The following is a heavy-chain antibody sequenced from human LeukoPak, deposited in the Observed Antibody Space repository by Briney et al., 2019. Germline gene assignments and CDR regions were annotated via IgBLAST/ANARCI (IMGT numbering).Heavy chain of an antibody. V-gene: IGHV3-23*01. D-gene: IGHD3-10*01. CDR2: ISGSGVST. Sequence: GGSLRLSCAASGFRFSSYAMSWVRQAPGKGLEWVSAISGSGVSTYYADSVKGQFTISRDNAKNSLFLQMDSLRAEDTAVYYCARDLAGHYYGSGSSFDYWGQGTLVTVSS. CDR1: GFRFSSYA. CDR3: ARDLAGHYYGSGSSFDY. J-gene: IGHJ4*02.